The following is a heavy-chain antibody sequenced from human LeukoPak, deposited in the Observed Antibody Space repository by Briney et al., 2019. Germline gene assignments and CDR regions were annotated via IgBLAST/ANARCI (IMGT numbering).Heavy chain of an antibody. CDR3: ARENSGSYREFDY. J-gene: IGHJ4*02. V-gene: IGHV4-4*07. D-gene: IGHD1-26*01. Sequence: SETLSLTCTVSGGSISSYYWSWIRQPAGKGLEWIGRIYTSGSTNYNASLKSRVSMSVDTYKNQFSLKLSSVTAADTAVFYCARENSGSYREFDYWGQGTLVTVSS. CDR2: IYTSGST. CDR1: GGSISSYY.